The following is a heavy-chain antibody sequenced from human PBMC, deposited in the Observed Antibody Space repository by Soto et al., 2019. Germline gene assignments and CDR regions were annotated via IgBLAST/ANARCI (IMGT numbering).Heavy chain of an antibody. D-gene: IGHD2-15*01. J-gene: IGHJ4*02. Sequence: ASGYTFTSYYMHWVRQAPGQGLEWMGIINPSGGSTSYAQKFQGRVTMTRDTSTSTVYMELSSLRSEDTAVYYCAREGYAYCSGGSCYSNDYWGQGTLVTVSS. CDR1: GYTFTSYY. V-gene: IGHV1-46*01. CDR2: INPSGGST. CDR3: AREGYAYCSGGSCYSNDY.